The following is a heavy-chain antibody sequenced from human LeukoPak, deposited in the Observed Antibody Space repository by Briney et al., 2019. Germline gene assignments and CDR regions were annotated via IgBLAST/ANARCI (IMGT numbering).Heavy chain of an antibody. CDR3: ASNLITGTGNFDY. D-gene: IGHD1-20*01. CDR2: INPNSGGT. J-gene: IGHJ4*02. CDR1: GYTFTGYY. V-gene: IGHV1-2*06. Sequence: ASVKVSCKASGYTFTGYYMHWVRQAPGQGLEWMGRINPNSGGTNYAQKFQGRVTMTRDTSISTAYMELSRLRSDDTAVYYCASNLITGTGNFDYWGQGTLVTVPS.